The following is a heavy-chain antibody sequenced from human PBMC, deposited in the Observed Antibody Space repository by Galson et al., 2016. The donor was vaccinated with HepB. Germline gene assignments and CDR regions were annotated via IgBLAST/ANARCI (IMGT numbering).Heavy chain of an antibody. D-gene: IGHD6-19*01. CDR3: AAEGIAVGNV. V-gene: IGHV1-58*01. J-gene: IGHJ6*02. CDR1: GFTFSTSA. Sequence: SVKVSCKASGFTFSTSAVQWVRQARGQRLEWLGWIVITTGNADYAQRFQERVTITRDMSTRTAYMELSSLRSEDTAVCYCAAEGIAVGNVWGQGTTVTVSS. CDR2: IVITTGNA.